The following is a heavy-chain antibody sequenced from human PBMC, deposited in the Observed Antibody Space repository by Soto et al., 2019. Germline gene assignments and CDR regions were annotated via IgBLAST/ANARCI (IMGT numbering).Heavy chain of an antibody. V-gene: IGHV3-30*18. CDR1: GFTFSSYG. J-gene: IGHJ6*02. Sequence: GGSLRLSCAASGFTFSSYGMHWVRQAPGKGLEWVAVISYDGSNKYYADSVKGRFTISRDNSKNTLYLQMNSLRAEDTAVYYCAKQEGSSWYGMDVWGQGTTVTVSS. D-gene: IGHD6-13*01. CDR3: AKQEGSSWYGMDV. CDR2: ISYDGSNK.